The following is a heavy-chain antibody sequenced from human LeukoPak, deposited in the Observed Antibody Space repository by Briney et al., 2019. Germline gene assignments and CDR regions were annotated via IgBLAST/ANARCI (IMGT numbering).Heavy chain of an antibody. CDR2: ISSSGNTI. CDR3: ATESGTYSGTCFDY. D-gene: IGHD1-26*01. J-gene: IGHJ4*02. Sequence: GGSLRLSCAASGFTFSNYNMNWVRQAPGKGLEWVSYISSSGNTIYYADSVKGRFTISRDNAKNSLYLQMNSLRAEDTAVYYCATESGTYSGTCFDYWGQGTLVTVTS. CDR1: GFTFSNYN. V-gene: IGHV3-48*01.